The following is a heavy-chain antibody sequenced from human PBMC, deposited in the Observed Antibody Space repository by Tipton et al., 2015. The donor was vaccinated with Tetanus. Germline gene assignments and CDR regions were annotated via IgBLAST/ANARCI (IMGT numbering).Heavy chain of an antibody. D-gene: IGHD2-8*01. Sequence: VQLVQSGGEVKKPGESLKISCKGSGYIFNNYWIGWVRQKPGKGLEWMGIIYPGDSDTRYSPSFQGQVTIPVDKSINTAYLQWSSLKASDTSMFYCARANCTDGVCNFDFWGQGALVTVAS. CDR2: IYPGDSDT. J-gene: IGHJ4*02. CDR1: GYIFNNYW. CDR3: ARANCTDGVCNFDF. V-gene: IGHV5-51*01.